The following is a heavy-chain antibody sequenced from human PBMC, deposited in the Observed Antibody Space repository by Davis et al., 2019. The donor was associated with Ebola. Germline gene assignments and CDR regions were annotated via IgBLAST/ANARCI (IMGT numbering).Heavy chain of an antibody. CDR3: ARDRGLGNGGESGVDY. CDR1: GGSINTYY. V-gene: IGHV4-4*07. Sequence: PSETLSLTCTVSGGSINTYYWSWIRQPAGKGLEWIGRIFASGSTNYNPSLKSRVTMSVDTSKKQFSLKLSSVTAADTAVYYCARDRGLGNGGESGVDYWGQGILVTVSS. CDR2: IFASGST. J-gene: IGHJ4*02. D-gene: IGHD2-21*01.